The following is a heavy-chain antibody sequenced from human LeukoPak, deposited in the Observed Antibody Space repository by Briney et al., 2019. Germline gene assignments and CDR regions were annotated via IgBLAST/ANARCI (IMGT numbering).Heavy chain of an antibody. CDR1: GGSISSSNW. Sequence: PSGTLSLTCAVSGGSISSSNWWSWVRQPPGKGLEWIGEIYHSGSTNYNPSLKSRVTISVDKSKNQFSLKLSSVTAADTAVYYCARAGYNSGPYYYYYGMDVWGKGTTVTVSS. J-gene: IGHJ6*04. D-gene: IGHD6-19*01. CDR2: IYHSGST. CDR3: ARAGYNSGPYYYYYGMDV. V-gene: IGHV4-4*02.